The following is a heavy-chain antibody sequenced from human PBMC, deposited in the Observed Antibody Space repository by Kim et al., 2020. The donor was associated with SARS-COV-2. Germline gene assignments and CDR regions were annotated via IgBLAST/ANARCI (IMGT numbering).Heavy chain of an antibody. V-gene: IGHV1-18*01. CDR1: GYIFTSYD. CDR3: ARERCSSHSCYRVVWFDP. Sequence: ASVKVSCKASGYIFTSYDISWVRQAPGQGLEWMGWISAYNGDTNYPQKLQGRVTMTTDTSTRTAYMELRSLRSDDTAVYYCARERCSSHSCYRVVWFDPWGQKTLVTVSS. J-gene: IGHJ5*02. D-gene: IGHD2-2*01. CDR2: ISAYNGDT.